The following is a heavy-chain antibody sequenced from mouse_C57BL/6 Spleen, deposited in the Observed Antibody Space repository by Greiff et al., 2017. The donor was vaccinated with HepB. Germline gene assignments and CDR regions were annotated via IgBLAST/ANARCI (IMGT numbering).Heavy chain of an antibody. J-gene: IGHJ1*03. CDR2: ISDGGSYT. Sequence: EVQLVESGGGLVKPGGSLKLSCAASGFTFSSYAMSWVRQTPEKRLEWVATISDGGSYTYYPDNVKGRFTISRDNAKNNLYLQMSHLKSEDTAMYYCARGFEGYCDVWGTGTTVTVSS. V-gene: IGHV5-4*01. CDR1: GFTFSSYA. CDR3: ARGFEGYCDV.